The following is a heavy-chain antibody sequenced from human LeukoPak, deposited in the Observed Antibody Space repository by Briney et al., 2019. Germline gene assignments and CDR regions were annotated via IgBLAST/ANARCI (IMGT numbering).Heavy chain of an antibody. J-gene: IGHJ4*02. CDR1: GFTFDDYA. V-gene: IGHV3-9*01. Sequence: PGRSLRLSCAASGFTFDDYAMHWVRQAPGKGLEWVSGISWNSGSIGYADSVKGRFTISRDNAKNSLYLQMNSLRAEDTALYYCAKGRVYSSSPVDYWVQGTLVTVSS. CDR2: ISWNSGSI. D-gene: IGHD6-6*01. CDR3: AKGRVYSSSPVDY.